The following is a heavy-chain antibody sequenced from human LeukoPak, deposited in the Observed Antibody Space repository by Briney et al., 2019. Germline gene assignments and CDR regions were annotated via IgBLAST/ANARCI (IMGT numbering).Heavy chain of an antibody. D-gene: IGHD3-9*01. J-gene: IGHJ6*03. V-gene: IGHV1-18*01. CDR2: ISAYNGNT. CDR3: ARAYNYYDILTGYYYYYMDV. CDR1: GGTFSSYA. Sequence: ASVKVSCKASGGTFSSYAISWVRQAPGQGLEWMGWISAYNGNTNYAQKLQGRVTMTTDTSTSTAYMELRSLRSDDTAVYYCARAYNYYDILTGYYYYYMDVWGKGTTVTISS.